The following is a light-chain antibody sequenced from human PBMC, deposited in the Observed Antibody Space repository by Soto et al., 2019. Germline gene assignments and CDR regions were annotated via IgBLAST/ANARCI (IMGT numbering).Light chain of an antibody. J-gene: IGLJ2*01. CDR1: SRDVGGYNY. CDR2: EVT. V-gene: IGLV2-14*01. Sequence: QSVLTQPASVSGSPGQSITIACTGTSRDVGGYNYVSWYQQHPGKAPKLMIYEVTNRPSGVSNRFSGSKSGNTASLTISGLQAEDESDYYCSSYTSGSTLVFGGGTKLTVL. CDR3: SSYTSGSTLV.